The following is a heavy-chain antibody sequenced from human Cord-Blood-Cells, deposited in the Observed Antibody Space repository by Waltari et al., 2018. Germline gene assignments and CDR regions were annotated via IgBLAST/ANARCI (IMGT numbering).Heavy chain of an antibody. CDR3: ASGVYGDYYFAY. J-gene: IGHJ4*02. Sequence: QVQLGQSGAEVKKTGASVKVSCKAAGYTFTGYYMHWVRQAPGQGLEWMGWINTNSGGTNYAQKCQGRVTMTRDTSISTAYMELSRLRSDDTAVYYCASGVYGDYYFAYWGQGTLVTVSS. V-gene: IGHV1-2*02. CDR1: GYTFTGYY. CDR2: INTNSGGT. D-gene: IGHD4-17*01.